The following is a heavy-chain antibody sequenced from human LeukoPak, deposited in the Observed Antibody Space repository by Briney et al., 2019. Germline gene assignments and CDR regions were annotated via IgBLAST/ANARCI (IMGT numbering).Heavy chain of an antibody. J-gene: IGHJ6*02. CDR2: IIPIFGTA. D-gene: IGHD3-10*01. CDR1: GGTFSSYA. V-gene: IGHV1-69*13. CDR3: ARERYYGSGSNYYYYYGMDV. Sequence: SVKVSCKASGGTFSSYAISWVRQAPGQGLEWMGGIIPIFGTANYAQKFQGRVAITADESTSTAYMELSSLRSEDTAVYYCARERYYGSGSNYYYYYGMDVWGQGTTVTVSS.